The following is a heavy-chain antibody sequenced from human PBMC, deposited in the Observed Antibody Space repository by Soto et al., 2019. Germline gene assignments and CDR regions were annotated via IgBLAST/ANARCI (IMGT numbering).Heavy chain of an antibody. V-gene: IGHV3-7*04. CDR3: ARERGEGALQWFDP. J-gene: IGHJ5*02. CDR2: IKQDGSEK. CDR1: GFTFSSYW. Sequence: GALRLSCAASGFTFSSYWMSWVRQAPGKGLEWVANIKQDGSEKYYVDSVKGRFTISRDNAKNSLYLQRNSLRAEDTAVYYCARERGEGALQWFDPWGQGTLVTVSS. D-gene: IGHD3-16*01.